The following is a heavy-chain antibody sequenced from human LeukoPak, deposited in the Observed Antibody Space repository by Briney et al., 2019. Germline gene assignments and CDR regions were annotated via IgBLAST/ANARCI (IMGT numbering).Heavy chain of an antibody. J-gene: IGHJ4*02. Sequence: PSETLSLTCNVSGGSMSSSSYSWGWIRQPPGKGLEWIGRIYYSGSNYYIPYLKSRVTISVDTTKNQFSLKLSSVPAADTAVDYCASYPSAYYYDSSGYYSNWGQGTLVTVSS. D-gene: IGHD3-22*01. CDR3: ASYPSAYYYDSSGYYSN. CDR1: GGSMSSSSYS. V-gene: IGHV4-39*01. CDR2: IYYSGSN.